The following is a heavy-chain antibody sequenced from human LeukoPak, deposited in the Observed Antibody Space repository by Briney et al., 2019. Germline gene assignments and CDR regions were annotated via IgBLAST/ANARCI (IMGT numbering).Heavy chain of an antibody. Sequence: SETLSLTCAVYGGSFSGYYWSWIRHPPGKGLEWIGEINHSGGTNYNPSLKSRVTISVDTSKNQFSLKLSSVTAADTAVYYCTRSGGYYYGSGTPVDWGQGTLVTVSS. CDR3: TRSGGYYYGSGTPVD. D-gene: IGHD3-10*01. V-gene: IGHV4-34*01. CDR1: GGSFSGYY. CDR2: INHSGGT. J-gene: IGHJ4*02.